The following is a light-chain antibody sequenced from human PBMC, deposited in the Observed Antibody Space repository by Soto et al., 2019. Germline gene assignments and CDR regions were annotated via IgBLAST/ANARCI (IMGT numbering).Light chain of an antibody. V-gene: IGLV2-8*01. CDR2: EVS. CDR3: SSYAGSNNLRV. CDR1: SSDFGGYNY. J-gene: IGLJ1*01. Sequence: SVLTQPPSASGSPGQSVTISCTGTSSDFGGYNYVSWYQQHPGKAPKLMIYEVSKRPSGVPDRFSGSKSDNTASLTVSGLQAEDEADYYCSSYAGSNNLRVFGSGTKVTVL.